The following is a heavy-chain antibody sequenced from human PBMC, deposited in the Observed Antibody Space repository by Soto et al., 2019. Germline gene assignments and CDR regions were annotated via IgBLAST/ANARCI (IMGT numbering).Heavy chain of an antibody. CDR1: GFTFSTFA. V-gene: IGHV3-23*01. D-gene: IGHD2-15*01. J-gene: IGHJ4*02. CDR3: ATYCSGGSCYSSRGTGFGY. CDR2: ISVSGDST. Sequence: EVQVLESGGGLVQPGGPLSLSCAASGFTFSTFARPGARQAPGRGLEWASPISVSGDSTYYADSVKGGFTIPRDNSKSTLYLQMNSLRAEDTAVYYCATYCSGGSCYSSRGTGFGYWGQGTLVTVSS.